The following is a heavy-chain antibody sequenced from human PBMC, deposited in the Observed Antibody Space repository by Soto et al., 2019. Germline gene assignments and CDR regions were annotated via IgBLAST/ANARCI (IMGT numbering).Heavy chain of an antibody. Sequence: PGGSLRLSCAASGFTFSSYAMHWVRQAPGKGLEWVSVITNDGSNTYYADSVKGRFTVSRDNAKNSLYLQMNSLRAEDTAVYYCARVFDTYYFDSWGQGNMVTVSS. J-gene: IGHJ4*02. CDR1: GFTFSSYA. V-gene: IGHV3-30-3*01. D-gene: IGHD3-9*01. CDR3: ARVFDTYYFDS. CDR2: ITNDGSNT.